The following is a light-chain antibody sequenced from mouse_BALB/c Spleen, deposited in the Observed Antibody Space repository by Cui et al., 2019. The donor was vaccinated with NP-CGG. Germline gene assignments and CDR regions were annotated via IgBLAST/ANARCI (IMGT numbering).Light chain of an antibody. J-gene: IGLJ1*01. CDR1: TGAVTTSNY. CDR2: GTN. Sequence: QAVVTQEPAITTSPGETVTLTCRSNTGAVTTSNYANWVQEKPDHLFAGLIGGTNNRAPGVPARFSGSLIGDKAALTITGAQTEDEAIYFCALWYSNHWVFGGGTKLTVL. V-gene: IGLV1*01. CDR3: ALWYSNHWV.